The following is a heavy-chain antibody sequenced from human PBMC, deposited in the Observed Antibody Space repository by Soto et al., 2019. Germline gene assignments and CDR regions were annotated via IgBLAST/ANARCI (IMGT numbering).Heavy chain of an antibody. CDR2: IYYSGNT. V-gene: IGHV4-30-4*01. Sequence: QVQLQESGPGLVKPSQTLSLTCTVSGGSISSCDYYWSWIRKPPGKGLEWMGYIYYSGNTYYNPSLRSRDTISGETPKNQCAPKLSSVTAADTAVYYCARRLRAPNDWFDPWGQGTLVTVSS. D-gene: IGHD4-17*01. J-gene: IGHJ5*02. CDR1: GGSISSCDYY. CDR3: ARRLRAPNDWFDP.